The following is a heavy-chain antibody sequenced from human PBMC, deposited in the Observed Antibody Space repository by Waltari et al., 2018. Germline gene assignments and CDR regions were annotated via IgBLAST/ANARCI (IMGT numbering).Heavy chain of an antibody. V-gene: IGHV4-59*01. CDR3: ASETADFWSGYYPRLDV. J-gene: IGHJ3*01. D-gene: IGHD3-3*01. Sequence: QVQLQESGPGLVKRSETLSLTCTVAGGSLSSYDWRWIRQPQGKVMEWVVYIYYTGRTNYNPSLKSRVTISVDTSKNQFSLKLTSVTAADTAVYYCASETADFWSGYYPRLDVWGQGTTVTVSS. CDR1: GGSLSSYD. CDR2: IYYTGRT.